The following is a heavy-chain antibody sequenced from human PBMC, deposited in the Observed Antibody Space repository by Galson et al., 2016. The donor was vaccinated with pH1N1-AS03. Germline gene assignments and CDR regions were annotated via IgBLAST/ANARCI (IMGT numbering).Heavy chain of an antibody. V-gene: IGHV6-1*01. D-gene: IGHD2-2*01. CDR2: TFYRSHWYY. J-gene: IGHJ4*02. Sequence: CAISGDSVSSNSAAWTWIRQSPSRGLEWLGRTFYRSHWYYDYAGSVKSRITINPDTAKNHFSLQLNSVTPEDTAVYYCARRKYRGWVPIRGYFDLWGQGTLVTVSS. CDR3: ARRKYRGWVPIRGYFDL. CDR1: GDSVSSNSAA.